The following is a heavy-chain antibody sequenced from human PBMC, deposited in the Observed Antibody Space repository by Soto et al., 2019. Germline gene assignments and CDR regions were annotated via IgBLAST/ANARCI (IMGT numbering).Heavy chain of an antibody. V-gene: IGHV4-31*03. CDR3: ARGSPLDRVPGWFDP. Sequence: PSETLSLTCTVSGGSISSGDYYWSWIRQHPGKGLEWIGYIYYSGSTYYNPSLKSRVSISKDTSKNQFSLKLSSVTVADTAVYYCARGSPLDRVPGWFDPWGQGTLVTVSS. CDR1: GGSISSGDYY. CDR2: IYYSGST. D-gene: IGHD3-10*01. J-gene: IGHJ5*02.